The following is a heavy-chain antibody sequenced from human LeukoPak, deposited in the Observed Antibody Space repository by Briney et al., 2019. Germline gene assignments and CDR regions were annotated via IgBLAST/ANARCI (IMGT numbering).Heavy chain of an antibody. J-gene: IGHJ1*01. CDR2: IYYSGST. V-gene: IGHV4-59*01. Sequence: SETLSLTCTASGGSISNNYWSWIRQPPGKGLEWIGYIYYSGSTNYNPSLKSRVTISVDTSKNQFSLKLSSVTTADTAVYYCARGISDFQHWGQGTLVTVSS. D-gene: IGHD6-19*01. CDR1: GGSISNNY. CDR3: ARGISDFQH.